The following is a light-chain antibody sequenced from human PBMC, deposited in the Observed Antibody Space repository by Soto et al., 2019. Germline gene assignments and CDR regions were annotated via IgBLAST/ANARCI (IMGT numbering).Light chain of an antibody. Sequence: DIVLTQSPGTLSLSPGEGATLSCRASQSIRGTSLAWYQQKPGQAPRLLIYSASTRAAGIPDRFSGGGSGADFTLTISRLEPEDFAVFYCQHNGSSPPITFGQGTRLEIK. CDR1: QSIRGTS. J-gene: IGKJ5*01. CDR2: SAS. CDR3: QHNGSSPPIT. V-gene: IGKV3-20*01.